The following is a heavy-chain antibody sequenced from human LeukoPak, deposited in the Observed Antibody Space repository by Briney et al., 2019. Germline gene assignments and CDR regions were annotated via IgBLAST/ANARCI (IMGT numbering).Heavy chain of an antibody. J-gene: IGHJ6*03. CDR1: GGTFSSYA. Sequence: VASVKVSCKASGGTFSSYAISWVRQAPGQGLESMGIINPSGGSTSYAQKFQGRVTMTRDMSTSTVYMELSSLRSEDTAVYYCARGGGGYYYYMDVWGKGTTVTVSS. CDR2: INPSGGST. CDR3: ARGGGGYYYYMDV. D-gene: IGHD3-10*01. V-gene: IGHV1-46*01.